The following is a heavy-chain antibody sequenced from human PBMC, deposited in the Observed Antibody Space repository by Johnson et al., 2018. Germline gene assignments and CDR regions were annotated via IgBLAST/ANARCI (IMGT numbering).Heavy chain of an antibody. CDR2: ISITGTTI. CDR1: GFTFSDYY. CDR3: ARDGGIALVRGGIRYMDV. D-gene: IGHD3-10*01. V-gene: IGHV3-11*04. J-gene: IGHJ6*03. Sequence: QVQLVQSGGGLVKPGGSLRLSCAASGFTFSDYYMSWIRQAPGKGLEWVSYISITGTTIYYADSVKGRFTISRDNAKNTLYLQMHSLRAEDTAVDYCARDGGIALVRGGIRYMDVWGKGTTVTVSS.